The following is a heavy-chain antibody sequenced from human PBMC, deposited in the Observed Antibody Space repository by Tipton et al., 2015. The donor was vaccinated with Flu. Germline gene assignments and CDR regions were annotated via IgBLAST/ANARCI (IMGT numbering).Heavy chain of an antibody. J-gene: IGHJ5*02. V-gene: IGHV4-38-2*01. CDR1: GDSIASDYY. CDR3: ARRDYSNYVSDPKSWFDP. Sequence: TLSLTCSVSGDSIASDYYWGWIRQPPGKGLEWIANIHHSGTTYFNPSLRSRVSIIRDKSKNQFSLKLSFVAAADTAVYNCARRDYSNYVSDPKSWFDPWGQGTLVAVSS. CDR2: IHHSGTT. D-gene: IGHD4-11*01.